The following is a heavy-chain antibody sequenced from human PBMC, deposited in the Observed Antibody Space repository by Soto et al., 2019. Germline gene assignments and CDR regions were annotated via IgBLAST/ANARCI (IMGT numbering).Heavy chain of an antibody. V-gene: IGHV4-59*01. D-gene: IGHD3-10*01. J-gene: IGHJ6*03. CDR3: ARGMANGSGSYYNVYYYYYMDV. Sequence: QVQLQESGPGLVKPSETLSLTCTVSGGSISSYYWSWIRQPPGKGLEWIGYIYYSGSTNYNPSLKSRVTISVDTSKNQFSLKLSSVTAADTAVYYCARGMANGSGSYYNVYYYYYMDVWGKGTTVTVSS. CDR1: GGSISSYY. CDR2: IYYSGST.